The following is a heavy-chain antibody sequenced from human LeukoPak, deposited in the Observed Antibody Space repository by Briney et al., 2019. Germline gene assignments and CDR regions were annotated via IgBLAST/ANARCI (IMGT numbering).Heavy chain of an antibody. CDR3: ARVDRYHYYLDV. J-gene: IGHJ6*03. CDR2: IMPLFNTA. CDR1: GGTFSSSS. Sequence: SVKVSCKASGGTFSSSSITWVRQAPGQGLEWMGGIMPLFNTANYAQQFQGRVTITTDESTSTAYMELSSLRFEDTAMYYCARVDRYHYYLDVWGKGTTVTVSS. V-gene: IGHV1-69*05.